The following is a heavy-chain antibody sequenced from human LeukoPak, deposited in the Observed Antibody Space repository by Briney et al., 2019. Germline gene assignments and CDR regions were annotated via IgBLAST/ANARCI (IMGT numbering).Heavy chain of an antibody. CDR1: GGSISSSNW. Sequence: SETLSLTCAVSGGSISSSNWWSWVRQPPGKGLEWVGEIYHSGSTNYNPSLKSRVTISVDRSKNQFSLKLSSVTAADTAVYYCASVKYSGYDYYFDYWGQGTLVTVSS. D-gene: IGHD5-12*01. J-gene: IGHJ4*02. CDR2: IYHSGST. CDR3: ASVKYSGYDYYFDY. V-gene: IGHV4-4*02.